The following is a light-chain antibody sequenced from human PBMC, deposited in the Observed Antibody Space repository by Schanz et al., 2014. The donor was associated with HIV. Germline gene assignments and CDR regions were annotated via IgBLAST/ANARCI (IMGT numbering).Light chain of an antibody. Sequence: QSALTQPPSASGSPGQSVTISCTGTNSDVGGHNYVSWFQQHPGKAPRLIIYEVTKRPSGVPNRFSGSKSGNTASLTVSGLQADDEADYYCSSFAGNNKLLFGGGTKLTVL. J-gene: IGLJ2*01. V-gene: IGLV2-8*01. CDR2: EVT. CDR3: SSFAGNNKLL. CDR1: NSDVGGHNY.